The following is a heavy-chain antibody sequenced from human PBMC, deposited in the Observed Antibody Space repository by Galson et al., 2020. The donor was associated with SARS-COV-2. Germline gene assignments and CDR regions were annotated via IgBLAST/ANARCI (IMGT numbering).Heavy chain of an antibody. CDR3: ARYYDSSGYPDY. V-gene: IGHV3-23*01. Sequence: GGSLRLSCAASGFTFSSYAMSWVRQAPGKGLEWVSAISGSGGSPYYADSVKGRFTISRDNSKNTLYLQMNSLRAEDTAVYYCARYYDSSGYPDYWGQGTLVTV. D-gene: IGHD3-22*01. J-gene: IGHJ4*02. CDR2: ISGSGGSP. CDR1: GFTFSSYA.